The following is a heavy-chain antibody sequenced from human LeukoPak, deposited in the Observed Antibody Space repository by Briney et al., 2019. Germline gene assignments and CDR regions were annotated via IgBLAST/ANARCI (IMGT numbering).Heavy chain of an antibody. D-gene: IGHD6-13*01. CDR3: ARDQYSSSWYGAFDN. CDR1: GGSISSYY. Sequence: PSETLSLTCTVSGGSISSYYWSWIRQPPGKGLEWIGYIYYSGSTNYNPSLQSRVTISVDTSKYQFSLKLSSVTAADTAVYYCARDQYSSSWYGAFDNWGQGTLVTVSS. J-gene: IGHJ4*02. V-gene: IGHV4-59*01. CDR2: IYYSGST.